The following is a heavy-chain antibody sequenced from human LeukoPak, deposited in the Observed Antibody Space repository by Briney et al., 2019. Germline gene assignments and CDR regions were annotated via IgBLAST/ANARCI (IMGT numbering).Heavy chain of an antibody. J-gene: IGHJ4*02. D-gene: IGHD1-26*01. Sequence: GGSLRLSCAASGFTFSIYAMSWVRQAPGKGLEWVSGIIGSAENTYYADSVKGRFTISRDNSKNTLYLQMKGLRAEDTAIYYCAKDKIPDSKWEIDYWGQGTPVTVSS. V-gene: IGHV3-23*01. CDR1: GFTFSIYA. CDR3: AKDKIPDSKWEIDY. CDR2: IIGSAENT.